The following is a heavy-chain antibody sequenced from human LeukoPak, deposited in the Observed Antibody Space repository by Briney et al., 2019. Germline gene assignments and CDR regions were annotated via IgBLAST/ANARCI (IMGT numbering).Heavy chain of an antibody. Sequence: PGGSLRLSCAASGFTFSSYAMSWVRQAPGKGLEWVSAISGSGGSTYYAGSVKGRFTISRDNSKYTLYLQMNSLRAEDTAVYYCAKDRLYSSGTDAFDIWGQGTMVTASS. D-gene: IGHD6-19*01. J-gene: IGHJ3*02. CDR3: AKDRLYSSGTDAFDI. V-gene: IGHV3-23*01. CDR1: GFTFSSYA. CDR2: ISGSGGST.